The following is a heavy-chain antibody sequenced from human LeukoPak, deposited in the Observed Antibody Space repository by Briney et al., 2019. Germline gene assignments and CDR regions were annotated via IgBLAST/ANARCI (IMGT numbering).Heavy chain of an antibody. CDR2: ITSSSTYI. CDR3: AIISTSPSIGDY. V-gene: IGHV3-21*01. CDR1: GFTFSHYI. D-gene: IGHD2/OR15-2a*01. Sequence: GGALRLSRADSGFTFSHYIMNWLGPAPGKGVAWVASITSSSTYIYYADSVEGRFTISRDNTKNSLYLQMNRLTADDTAVYYCAIISTSPSIGDYWGQGTLVTVSS. J-gene: IGHJ4*02.